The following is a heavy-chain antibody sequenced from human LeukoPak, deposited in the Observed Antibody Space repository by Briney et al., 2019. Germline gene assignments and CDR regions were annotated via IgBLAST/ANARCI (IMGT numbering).Heavy chain of an antibody. V-gene: IGHV4-38-2*01. J-gene: IGHJ4*02. CDR3: AIPGGSGYTTSNY. D-gene: IGHD5-12*01. Sequence: SETLSLTCAVSGYSISSGYYWGWIRQPPGEGLEWIGRIYHSGSTYYNPSLKSRVTISVDTSKNQFSLKLSSLTATATAVYYCAIPGGSGYTTSNYWGQGTLVSVSS. CDR1: GYSISSGYY. CDR2: IYHSGST.